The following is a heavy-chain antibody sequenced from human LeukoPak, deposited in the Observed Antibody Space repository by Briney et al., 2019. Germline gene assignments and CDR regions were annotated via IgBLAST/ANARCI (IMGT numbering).Heavy chain of an antibody. V-gene: IGHV3-21*06. CDR1: GFTFSSYT. CDR3: ARDRDVPAIGMDV. CDR2: ISSSSSYM. J-gene: IGHJ6*02. Sequence: GGSLRLSCAASGFTFSSYTMNWVRPAPGKGLEWVSSISSSSSYMYYADSVKGRFTISRDNAKNSLYLQMNSLRAEDTAVYYCARDRDVPAIGMDVWGQGTTVTVSS.